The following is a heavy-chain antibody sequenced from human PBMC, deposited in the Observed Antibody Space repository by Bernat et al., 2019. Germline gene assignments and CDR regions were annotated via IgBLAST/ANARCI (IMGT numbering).Heavy chain of an antibody. Sequence: QLQLQESGPGLVKPSETLSLTCTVSGGSISSSSYYCGWIRQPPGKGLEWIGSIYYSGSTYYNPSLKSRVTISVETSKNQFSMKLSSVTAAETAVYYCARAYDYIWGSYRSYYFDYWGQGNLVTVCS. J-gene: IGHJ4*02. CDR1: GGSISSSSYY. V-gene: IGHV4-39*01. CDR2: IYYSGST. D-gene: IGHD3-16*02. CDR3: ARAYDYIWGSYRSYYFDY.